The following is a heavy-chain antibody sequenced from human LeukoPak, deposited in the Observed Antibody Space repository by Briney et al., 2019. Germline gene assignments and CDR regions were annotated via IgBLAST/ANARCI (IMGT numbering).Heavy chain of an antibody. Sequence: GGSLRLSCAASGFTVSSNYMSWVRQAPGKGLEWVSAISGSGGSTYYADSVKGRFTISRDNSKNTVSLRLNSLRAEDSAIYYCASRKEYSTSSVFYWGQGTLVTVSS. V-gene: IGHV3-23*01. CDR1: GFTVSSNY. J-gene: IGHJ4*02. CDR3: ASRKEYSTSSVFY. D-gene: IGHD6-6*01. CDR2: ISGSGGST.